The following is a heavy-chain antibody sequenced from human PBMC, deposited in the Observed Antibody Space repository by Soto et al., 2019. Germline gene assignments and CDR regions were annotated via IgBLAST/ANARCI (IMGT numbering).Heavy chain of an antibody. CDR1: EFTSVGFT. V-gene: IGHV3-21*06. Sequence: LRLPCSVSEFTSVGFTMNCVIQATRKGLEWVSSITPSSNYIYYADSVKGRFTISRDNAKNSLYLQMICLRAKGTAAYYCHCIAFVGDQGVLSILSS. D-gene: IGHD2-8*01. J-gene: IGHJ4*02. CDR2: ITPSSNYI. CDR3: HCIAFV.